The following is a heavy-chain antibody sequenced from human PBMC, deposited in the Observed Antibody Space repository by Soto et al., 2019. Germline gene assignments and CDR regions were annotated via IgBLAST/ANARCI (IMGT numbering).Heavy chain of an antibody. CDR1: GFTFSSYG. CDR2: ISYDGSNK. V-gene: IGHV3-30*03. D-gene: IGHD3-10*01. Sequence: QVQLVESGGGVVQPGRSLRLSCAASGFTFSSYGMHWVRQAPGKGLEWVAVISYDGSNKYYADSVKGRFTISRDNSKNTLYLQMNSLRAEDTAVYYCATNYGSGGYGVFDIWGQGTMVTVSS. J-gene: IGHJ3*02. CDR3: ATNYGSGGYGVFDI.